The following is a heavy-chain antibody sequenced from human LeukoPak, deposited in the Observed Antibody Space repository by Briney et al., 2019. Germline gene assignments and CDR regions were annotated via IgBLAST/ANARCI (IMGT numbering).Heavy chain of an antibody. D-gene: IGHD6-19*01. CDR2: INPNSGGT. CDR1: GYTFTGYY. J-gene: IGHJ5*02. CDR3: ARGGIAVAVWFDP. Sequence: ASVKVSCKASGYTFTGYYMHWVRQAPGQGLEWMGRINPNSGGTNYAQKFQGRVTMTRDTSISTAYMELSRLGSDDTAVYYCARGGIAVAVWFDPWGQGTLVTVSS. V-gene: IGHV1-2*06.